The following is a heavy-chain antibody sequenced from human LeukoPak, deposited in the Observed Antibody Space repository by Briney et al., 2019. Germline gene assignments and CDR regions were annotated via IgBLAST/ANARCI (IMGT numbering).Heavy chain of an antibody. CDR3: ARGKTNIAARPDAYFDY. D-gene: IGHD6-6*01. CDR2: ISAYNGNT. J-gene: IGHJ4*02. Sequence: ASVKVSCTASGYTFTSYGISWVRQAPGQGLECVGWISAYNGNTNYAQKLQGRVTMTTDTSTSTAYLELRSLRSDDTAVYYCARGKTNIAARPDAYFDYWGQGTLVTVSS. V-gene: IGHV1-18*01. CDR1: GYTFTSYG.